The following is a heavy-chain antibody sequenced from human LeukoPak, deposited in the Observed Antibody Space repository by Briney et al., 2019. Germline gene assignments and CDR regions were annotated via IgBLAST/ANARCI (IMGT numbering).Heavy chain of an antibody. V-gene: IGHV4-59*01. CDR1: GGSISNYY. CDR2: IYYSGST. CDR3: ARAGTYSSTTENDAFDI. J-gene: IGHJ3*02. Sequence: SETLSLTCTVSGGSISNYYWSWIRQPPGKGLEWIGYIYYSGSTNHNPSLKSRVTISVDTSKNQFSLKLSSVTAADTAVYYCARAGTYSSTTENDAFDIWGQGTMVTVSS. D-gene: IGHD6-13*01.